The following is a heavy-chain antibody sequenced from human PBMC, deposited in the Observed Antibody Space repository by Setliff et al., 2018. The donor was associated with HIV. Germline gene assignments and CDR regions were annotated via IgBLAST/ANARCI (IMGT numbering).Heavy chain of an antibody. D-gene: IGHD5-12*01. Sequence: ASVKVSCKASGYTFNNYGISWVRQAPGQGLEWMGWINTHSGYTNYAQNDQGRVTVTMDTSTSTAYMELRSLKSDDTAVYYCAREKTWLRFLDYWGQGTLVTVSS. J-gene: IGHJ4*02. CDR3: AREKTWLRFLDY. CDR1: GYTFNNYG. CDR2: INTHSGYT. V-gene: IGHV1-18*01.